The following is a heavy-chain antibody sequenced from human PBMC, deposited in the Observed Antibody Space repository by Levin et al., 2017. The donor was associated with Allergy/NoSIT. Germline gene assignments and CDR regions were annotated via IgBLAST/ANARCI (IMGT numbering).Heavy chain of an antibody. J-gene: IGHJ4*02. CDR3: ARVTYYYGSGSYSPDPPFDY. V-gene: IGHV4-30-4*01. CDR1: GGSISSGDYY. D-gene: IGHD3-10*01. CDR2: IYYSGST. Sequence: LRLSCTVSGGSISSGDYYWSWIRQPPGKGLEWIGYIYYSGSTYYNPSLKSRVTISVDTSKNQFSLKLSSVTAADTAVYYCARVTYYYGSGSYSPDPPFDYWGQGTLVTVSS.